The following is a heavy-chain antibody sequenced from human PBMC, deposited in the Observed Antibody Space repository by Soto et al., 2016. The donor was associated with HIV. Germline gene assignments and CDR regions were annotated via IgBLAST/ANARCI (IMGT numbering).Heavy chain of an antibody. Sequence: EVRLLESGGGLVQPGGSLRLSCAASGFTFSSYAMSWVRQAPGKGLEWVSAISGSGGSTYYTDSVKGRFTISRDNSKNTLYLQMNSLRAEDTAVYYCAKGDYYDSSGFIDYWGQGTLVTVSS. CDR3: AKGDYYDSSGFIDY. CDR2: ISGSGGST. J-gene: IGHJ4*02. CDR1: GFTFSSYA. V-gene: IGHV3-23*01. D-gene: IGHD3-22*01.